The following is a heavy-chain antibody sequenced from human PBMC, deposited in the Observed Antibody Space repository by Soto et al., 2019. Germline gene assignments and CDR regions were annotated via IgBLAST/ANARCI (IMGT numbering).Heavy chain of an antibody. V-gene: IGHV4-30-2*01. CDR3: ARGIRTAHFDY. D-gene: IGHD2-21*02. J-gene: IGHJ4*02. Sequence: SETLSLTCAVSGGSISSGGYCCSWIRQPPGKGLEWIGYIYHSGSTYYNPSLKSRVTISVDRSKNQFSLKLSSVTAADTAVYYCARGIRTAHFDYWGQGTLVTVSS. CDR1: GGSISSGGYC. CDR2: IYHSGST.